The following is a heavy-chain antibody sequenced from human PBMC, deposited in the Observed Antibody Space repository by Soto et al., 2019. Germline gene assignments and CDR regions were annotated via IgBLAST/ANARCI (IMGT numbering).Heavy chain of an antibody. CDR2: IIPVLGIT. J-gene: IGHJ1*01. CDR3: AKDPRSITGTTSSEDFQQ. D-gene: IGHD1-20*01. CDR1: GGTFSGYA. Sequence: QAQLMQSGAEVKKPGSSVKVSCKASGGTFSGYAISWVRQAPGQGLEWMGGIIPVLGITNYVQKFQGRITIAADESTGTAHMDLRSLSSEDTAVYYCAKDPRSITGTTSSEDFQQWGQGTLVTVSS. V-gene: IGHV1-69*01.